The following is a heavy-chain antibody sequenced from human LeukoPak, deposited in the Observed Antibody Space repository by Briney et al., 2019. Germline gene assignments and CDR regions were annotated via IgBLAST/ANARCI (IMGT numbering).Heavy chain of an antibody. CDR1: GGSFSGYY. J-gene: IGHJ3*02. D-gene: IGHD3-22*01. V-gene: IGHV4-34*01. CDR2: INHSGST. CDR3: ARGGFYYYDSSGYPTHSDAFDI. Sequence: PSETLSLTCAVYGGSFSGYYWSWIRQPPGKGLEWIGEINHSGSTNYNPSLKSRVTISVDTSKNQFSLKLSSVTAADTAVYYCARGGFYYYDSSGYPTHSDAFDIWGQGTMVTVSS.